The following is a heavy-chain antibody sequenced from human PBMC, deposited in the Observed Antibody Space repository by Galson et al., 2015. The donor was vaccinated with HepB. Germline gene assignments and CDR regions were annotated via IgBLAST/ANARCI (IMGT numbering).Heavy chain of an antibody. V-gene: IGHV1-46*01. CDR2: INPSGGST. Sequence: SVKVSCKASGYTFTGYYMHWVRQAPGQGLEWMGIINPSGGSTSYAQKFQGRVAMTRDTSTSTVYMELSSLRSEDTAVYYCARDLWFGEFHFDYWGQGTLVTVSS. CDR1: GYTFTGYY. CDR3: ARDLWFGEFHFDY. J-gene: IGHJ4*02. D-gene: IGHD3-10*01.